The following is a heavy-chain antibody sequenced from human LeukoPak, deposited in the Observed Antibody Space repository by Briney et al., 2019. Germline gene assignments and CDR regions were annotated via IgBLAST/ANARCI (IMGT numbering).Heavy chain of an antibody. V-gene: IGHV4-39*01. CDR3: ARLVSSRTNDAFDI. Sequence: SETLSLTCTVSGGSISSSSYYWGWIRQPPGKGLEWIGSIYYSGSTYYNPSLKSRVTISVDTSKNQFSLKLSSVTAADTAVYYCARLVSSRTNDAFDIWGQGTMVTVSS. J-gene: IGHJ3*02. CDR1: GGSISSSSYY. CDR2: IYYSGST. D-gene: IGHD2-2*01.